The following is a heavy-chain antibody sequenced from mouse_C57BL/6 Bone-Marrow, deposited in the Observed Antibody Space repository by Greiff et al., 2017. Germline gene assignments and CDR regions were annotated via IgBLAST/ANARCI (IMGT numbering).Heavy chain of an antibody. Sequence: EVQLQQSGAELVRPGASVKLSCTASGFNIKDDYMHWVKQRPEQGLEWIGWIDPENGDTEYASKFQGKATITADTSSNTAYLQLSSLTSEDTAVYDCTARGTTVVAPYYFDYWGQGTTLTVSS. J-gene: IGHJ2*01. CDR3: TARGTTVVAPYYFDY. CDR2: IDPENGDT. V-gene: IGHV14-4*01. D-gene: IGHD1-1*01. CDR1: GFNIKDDY.